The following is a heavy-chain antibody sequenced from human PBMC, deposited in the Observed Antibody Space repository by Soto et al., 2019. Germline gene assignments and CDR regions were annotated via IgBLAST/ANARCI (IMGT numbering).Heavy chain of an antibody. V-gene: IGHV4-30-4*01. J-gene: IGHJ4*02. Sequence: QVQLQESGPVLVKPSQTLSLTCTVSSGTISSGDYYWSWIRQPPGKGLEWIGYIYYSGSTYYNPSLKSRVTISVDTSKNQFSLKLSSVTAADTAVYYCARGFEVLKVRDGDYWGQGTLVTVSS. CDR1: SGTISSGDYY. CDR3: ARGFEVLKVRDGDY. CDR2: IYYSGST. D-gene: IGHD3-10*01.